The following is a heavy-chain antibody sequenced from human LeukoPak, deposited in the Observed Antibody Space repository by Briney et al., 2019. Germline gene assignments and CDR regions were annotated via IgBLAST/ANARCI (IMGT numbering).Heavy chain of an antibody. J-gene: IGHJ4*02. CDR3: ARYNYYGSSGHLY. CDR1: GFTFSSYL. Sequence: PGGSLRLSCAASGFTFSSYLMTWVRQAPAKGLEWVANINPDGSDKKYVDSVEGRFSISRDNAKNSLFLQMDSLRAEDTAVYYCARYNYYGSSGHLYWGQGTLVTVSS. V-gene: IGHV3-7*01. D-gene: IGHD3-22*01. CDR2: INPDGSDK.